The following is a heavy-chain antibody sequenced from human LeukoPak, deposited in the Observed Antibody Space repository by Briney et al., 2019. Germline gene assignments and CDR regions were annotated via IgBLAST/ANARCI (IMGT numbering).Heavy chain of an antibody. CDR3: ARDVASSVLEYYFDY. J-gene: IGHJ4*02. Sequence: HAGGSLRLSCAASGFTFSSYWMSWVRQAPGKGLEWVANIKQDGSEKYYVDSVKGRFTISRDNAKNSLYLQMNSLRAEDTAVYYCARDVASSVLEYYFDYWGQGTLVTVSS. V-gene: IGHV3-7*01. CDR1: GFTFSSYW. CDR2: IKQDGSEK. D-gene: IGHD3-22*01.